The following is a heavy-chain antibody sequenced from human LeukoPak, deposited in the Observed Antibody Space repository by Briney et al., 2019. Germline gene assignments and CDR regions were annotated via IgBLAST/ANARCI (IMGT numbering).Heavy chain of an antibody. V-gene: IGHV3-48*02. CDR3: ARDPAYAFDN. CDR1: GFTFISYS. Sequence: PGGPLRLSCAVSGFTFISYSMNSAPPAPGKGMEWVLYINIISSAIYYGDSVKGRFTISTDNAKNSVYLQMNSLRDEDTAVYYCARDPAYAFDNWGQGTMVTVSS. CDR2: INIISSAI. J-gene: IGHJ3*02.